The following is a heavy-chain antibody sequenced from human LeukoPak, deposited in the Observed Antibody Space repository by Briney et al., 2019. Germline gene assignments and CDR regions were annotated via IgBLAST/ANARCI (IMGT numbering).Heavy chain of an antibody. D-gene: IGHD3-22*01. CDR2: ISYDGSNK. CDR3: ATDPATMGITTRDF. V-gene: IGHV3-33*05. Sequence: PGGSLRLSSAASGFTFSSYGMHWVRQAPGKGLEWVAVISYDGSNKYYADSVKDRFNISRHNPKNTLYLQMNSLRAEDTAVYYCATDPATMGITTRDFWGQGTLVTVSS. CDR1: GFTFSSYG. J-gene: IGHJ4*02.